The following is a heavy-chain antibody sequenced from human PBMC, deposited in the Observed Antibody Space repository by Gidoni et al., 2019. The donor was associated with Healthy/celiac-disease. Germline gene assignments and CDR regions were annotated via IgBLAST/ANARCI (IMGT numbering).Heavy chain of an antibody. CDR3: AKHKVGARFYGMDV. V-gene: IGHV3-23*01. Sequence: EVQLLESGGGLVQPGGSLRLSCAASGFTFSSYAMSWVRRAPGKGLEWVSAISGSGGSTYYADSVKGRFTISRDNSKNTLYLQMNSLRAEDTAVYYCAKHKVGARFYGMDVWGQGTTVTVSS. CDR1: GFTFSSYA. CDR2: ISGSGGST. J-gene: IGHJ6*02. D-gene: IGHD1-26*01.